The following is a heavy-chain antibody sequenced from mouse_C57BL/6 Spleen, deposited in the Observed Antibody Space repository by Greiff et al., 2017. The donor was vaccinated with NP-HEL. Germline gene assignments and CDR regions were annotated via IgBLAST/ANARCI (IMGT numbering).Heavy chain of an antibody. V-gene: IGHV5-16*01. CDR3: ARDSQWDGFDY. J-gene: IGHJ2*01. CDR2: INYDGSST. Sequence: EVKLMESEGGLVQPGSSMKLSCTASGFTFSDYYMAWVRQVPEKGLEWVANINYDGSSTYYLDSLKSRFIISRDNAKNILYLQMSSLKSEDTATYYCARDSQWDGFDYWGQGTTLTVSS. D-gene: IGHD4-1*01. CDR1: GFTFSDYY.